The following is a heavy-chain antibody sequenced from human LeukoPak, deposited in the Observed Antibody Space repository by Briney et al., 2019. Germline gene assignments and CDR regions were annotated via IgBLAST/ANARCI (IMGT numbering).Heavy chain of an antibody. J-gene: IGHJ4*02. CDR2: FDPEDGET. CDR3: ATGHRPSDSSGYLY. V-gene: IGHV1-24*01. D-gene: IGHD3-22*01. CDR1: GYTLTELS. Sequence: APVKVSCKVSGYTLTELSMHWVRQAPGKGLEWMGGFDPEDGETIYAQKFQGRVTMTEDTSTDTAYMELSSLRSEDTAVYYCATGHRPSDSSGYLYWGQGTLVTVSS.